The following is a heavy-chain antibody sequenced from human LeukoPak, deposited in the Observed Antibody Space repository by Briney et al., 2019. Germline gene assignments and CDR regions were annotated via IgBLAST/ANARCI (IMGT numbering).Heavy chain of an antibody. CDR1: GGSISNYY. D-gene: IGHD5-18*01. Sequence: PSETLSLTCSVSGGSISNYYWSWVRQPPGKGLEWIGYIYYSGSTYYNPSLKSRVTLSIDTSKNHFSLRLSSVTAADTASYYCARGYAYGPNYYFDYWGQGTLVTVSS. CDR2: IYYSGST. CDR3: ARGYAYGPNYYFDY. J-gene: IGHJ4*02. V-gene: IGHV4-59*01.